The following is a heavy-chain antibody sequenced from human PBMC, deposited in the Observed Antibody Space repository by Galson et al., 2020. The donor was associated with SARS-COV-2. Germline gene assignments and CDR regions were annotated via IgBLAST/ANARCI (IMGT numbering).Heavy chain of an antibody. CDR3: ASAAGDWGAYYLDY. CDR2: IYPGDSDT. CDR1: GYSFTSYR. V-gene: IGHV5-51*01. Sequence: KIGESLKISCKGSGYSFTSYRIGWARQMPGKGPGWLGLIYPGDSDTRYSPSFQGQVNISADKSIRTAYLQWGSLKATDTAMYYCASAAGDWGAYYLDYWGQGTLVTFSS. D-gene: IGHD7-27*01. J-gene: IGHJ4*02.